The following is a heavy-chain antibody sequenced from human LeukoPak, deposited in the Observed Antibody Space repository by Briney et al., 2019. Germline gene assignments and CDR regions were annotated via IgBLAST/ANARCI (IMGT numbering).Heavy chain of an antibody. CDR1: GSSLSELT. J-gene: IGHJ4*02. CDR2: FDVIDSET. D-gene: IGHD5-18*01. V-gene: IGHV1-24*01. Sequence: ASVKVSCTVSGSSLSELTLYWVRQAPGKGLEWMGGFDVIDSETFYAQKFQGRVTMTENSSRDTAYMELRSLTSDDTALYYCAAGRPYSLLDYWGQGTLVTVSP. CDR3: AAGRPYSLLDY.